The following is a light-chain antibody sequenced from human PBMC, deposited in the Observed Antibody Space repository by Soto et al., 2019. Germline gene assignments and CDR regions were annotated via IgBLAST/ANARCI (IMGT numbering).Light chain of an antibody. Sequence: QSALTQPASVSGSRGQSITISCTGTSSDVGAYNFVSWYQQHPGKLPKLMIFDVSRRPSGVSDRFSGSKSGNTASLTISGLQAEDEGDYYRSSYTSSSTHVFGSGTKLTVI. CDR3: SSYTSSSTHV. J-gene: IGLJ1*01. CDR2: DVS. CDR1: SSDVGAYNF. V-gene: IGLV2-14*03.